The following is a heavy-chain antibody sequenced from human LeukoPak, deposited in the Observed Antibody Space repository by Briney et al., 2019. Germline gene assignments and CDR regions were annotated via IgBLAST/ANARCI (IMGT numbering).Heavy chain of an antibody. D-gene: IGHD3-10*01. Sequence: GGSLRLSCAASGFTFSTYSMNWVRQAPGKGLEWVSSIATSSDYIYYTGSLKGRFTISRDNAKNSLSLHMNSLRPDETAVYYCARGRSITILRGVAISDGFDIWGQGTKVTVSS. CDR1: GFTFSTYS. CDR3: ARGRSITILRGVAISDGFDI. CDR2: IATSSDYI. J-gene: IGHJ3*02. V-gene: IGHV3-21*06.